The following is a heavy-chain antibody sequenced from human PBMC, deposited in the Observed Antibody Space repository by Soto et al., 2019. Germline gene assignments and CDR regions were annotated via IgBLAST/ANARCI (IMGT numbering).Heavy chain of an antibody. CDR3: ARVITGVVVLTPSNWFDP. D-gene: IGHD2-15*01. CDR2: IYYSGST. J-gene: IGHJ5*02. CDR1: GGSISSSSYY. V-gene: IGHV4-39*01. Sequence: QLQLQESGPGLVKPSETLSLTCTVSGGSISSSSYYWGWIRQPPGKGLEWIGSIYYSGSTYYNPSLKSRVTISVDTSKNQFSLKLRSVTAADTAVYYCARVITGVVVLTPSNWFDPWGQGTLVTVSS.